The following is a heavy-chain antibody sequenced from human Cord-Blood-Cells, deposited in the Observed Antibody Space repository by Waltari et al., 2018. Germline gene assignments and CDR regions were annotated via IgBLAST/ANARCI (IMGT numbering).Heavy chain of an antibody. J-gene: IGHJ3*02. CDR3: ARDQGGDYDAFDI. CDR1: GYTFTSYA. Sequence: ASVKVSCKASGYTFTSYAMHWVRQAPGQRLEWMGWINAGNGNTKYSQKFQGRVTITRDTSASTAYMELSSLRSEDTAVYYCARDQGGDYDAFDIWGQGTMVTVSS. CDR2: INAGNGNT. V-gene: IGHV1-3*01. D-gene: IGHD2-21*02.